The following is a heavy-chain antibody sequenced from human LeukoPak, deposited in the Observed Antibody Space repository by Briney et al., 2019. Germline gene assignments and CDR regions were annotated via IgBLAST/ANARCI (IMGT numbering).Heavy chain of an antibody. CDR1: GGSISSYY. CDR3: ARLGDGYSYGYFDY. D-gene: IGHD5-18*01. J-gene: IGHJ4*02. V-gene: IGHV4-59*08. Sequence: SETLSLTCTVSGGSISSYYWSWIRQPPGKGLGWIGYIYYSGSTNYNPSLKSRVTISVDTSKNQFSLKLSSVTAADTAVYYCARLGDGYSYGYFDYWGQGTLVTVSS. CDR2: IYYSGST.